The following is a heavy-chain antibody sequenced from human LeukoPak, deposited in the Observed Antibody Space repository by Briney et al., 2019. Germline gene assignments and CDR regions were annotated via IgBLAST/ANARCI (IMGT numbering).Heavy chain of an antibody. CDR2: INRDGSST. V-gene: IGHV3-74*01. D-gene: IGHD4-17*01. J-gene: IGHJ4*02. CDR1: GFTFSSNW. CDR3: ARGEDYGDYFDY. Sequence: GGSLRLSCAASGFTFSSNWMHWVRQVPGKGLVWVSRINRDGSSTNYADSVKGRFTISRDNAKNTLYLQMNSLRAEDTAVYYCARGEDYGDYFDYWGQGTLVTVSS.